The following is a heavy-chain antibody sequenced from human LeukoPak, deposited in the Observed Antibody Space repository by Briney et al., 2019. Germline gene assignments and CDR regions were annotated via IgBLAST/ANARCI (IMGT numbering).Heavy chain of an antibody. J-gene: IGHJ2*01. CDR3: ARGVTLYYYFDP. Sequence: PSETLSLTCAVYGGSLSGYYWSWFRQPPGKGLEWIGEMHYTGATNYSPSLKSRVTISAGTSKNQFSLKVNSVTAADTAVYYCARGVTLYYYFDPWGRGTLVTVSS. V-gene: IGHV4-34*01. D-gene: IGHD4-23*01. CDR2: MHYTGAT. CDR1: GGSLSGYY.